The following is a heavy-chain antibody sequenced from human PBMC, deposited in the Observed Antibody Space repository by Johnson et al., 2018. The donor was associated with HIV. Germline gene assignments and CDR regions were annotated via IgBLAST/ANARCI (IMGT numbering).Heavy chain of an antibody. CDR1: GFTFSSYG. J-gene: IGHJ3*02. CDR2: ISYDGSDK. D-gene: IGHD1-26*01. V-gene: IGHV3-30*19. CDR3: AKDLGIVGAVHRTFDI. Sequence: QVQLVESGGGLVQPGGSLRLSCAASGFTFSSYGMHWVRQAPGKGLEWVAAISYDGSDKDHADSVKGRFTITRDSSKNTLYLQMNSLRAEDTAVYFCAKDLGIVGAVHRTFDIWGQGTMLTVSS.